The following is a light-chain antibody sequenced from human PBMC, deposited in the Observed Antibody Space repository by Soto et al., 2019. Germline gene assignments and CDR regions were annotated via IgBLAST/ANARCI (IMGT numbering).Light chain of an antibody. J-gene: IGLJ1*01. CDR3: CSYAGSSTYV. V-gene: IGLV2-23*02. CDR1: SSDVGSYNL. Sequence: QSVLTQPASVSGSPGQSITISCTGTSSDVGSYNLVSWYQQHPGKAPKFMIFEVTQRPSGVSNRFSGSKSGNTASLTISGLQAEDEADYYCCSYAGSSTYVLGTGTKVTV. CDR2: EVT.